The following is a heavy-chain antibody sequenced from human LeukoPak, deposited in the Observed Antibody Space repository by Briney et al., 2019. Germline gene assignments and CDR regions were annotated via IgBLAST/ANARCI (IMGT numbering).Heavy chain of an antibody. V-gene: IGHV3-33*08. CDR1: GFTFSSYS. D-gene: IGHD2-15*01. CDR3: ARDRDCSGGSCYYYYYGMDV. J-gene: IGHJ6*02. CDR2: IWYDGSNK. Sequence: PGGSLRLSCAASGFTFSSYSMNWVRQAPGKGLEWVAVIWYDGSNKYYADSVKGRFTISRDNSKNTLYLQMNRLRAEDTAVYYCARDRDCSGGSCYYYYYGMDVWGQGTTVTVSS.